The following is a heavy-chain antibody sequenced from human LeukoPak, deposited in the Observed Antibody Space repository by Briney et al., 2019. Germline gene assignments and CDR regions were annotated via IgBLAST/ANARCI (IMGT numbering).Heavy chain of an antibody. Sequence: GGSLRLSCAASGFTFSSYWMSWVRQAPGKGLEWVANIKQDASEKYYVDSVKGRFTISRDNAKNSLYLQMNSLRAEDTAVYYCARDSSPYDSSGYWDAFDIWGQGTMVTVSS. V-gene: IGHV3-7*01. CDR3: ARDSSPYDSSGYWDAFDI. J-gene: IGHJ3*02. D-gene: IGHD3-22*01. CDR1: GFTFSSYW. CDR2: IKQDASEK.